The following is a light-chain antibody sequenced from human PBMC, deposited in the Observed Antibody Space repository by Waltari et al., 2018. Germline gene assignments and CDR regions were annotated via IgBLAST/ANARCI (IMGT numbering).Light chain of an antibody. V-gene: IGKV3-15*01. CDR1: QSVSSN. CDR3: QQYNNWPIT. Sequence: VMTQSPATLSVSPGERATLPCRASQSVSSNVAWYQQKPGQAPRLLIYGAYTRATGIPATFSGWGSGTEFTLTISSLQSEDFAVYYCQQYNNWPITFGQGTRLEIK. CDR2: GAY. J-gene: IGKJ5*01.